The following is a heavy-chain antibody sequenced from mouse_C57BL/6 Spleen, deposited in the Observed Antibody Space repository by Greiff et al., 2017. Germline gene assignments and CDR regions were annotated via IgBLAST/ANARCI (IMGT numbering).Heavy chain of an antibody. CDR2: IYPGDGDT. CDR1: GYAFSSYW. Sequence: QVQLQQSGAELVKPGASVKISCKASGYAFSSYWLNWVKQRPGKGLEWIGQIYPGDGDTNYNGKFKGKATLTADKSSSTAYMQLSSLTSEDSAVXFGARKGYGKMGDYFDYWGQGTTLTVSS. D-gene: IGHD2-1*01. J-gene: IGHJ2*01. CDR3: ARKGYGKMGDYFDY. V-gene: IGHV1-80*01.